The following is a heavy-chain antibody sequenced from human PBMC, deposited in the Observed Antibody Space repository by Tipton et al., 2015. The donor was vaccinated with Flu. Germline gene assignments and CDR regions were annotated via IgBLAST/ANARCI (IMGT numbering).Heavy chain of an antibody. CDR2: MSGGGGVT. V-gene: IGHV3-23*01. Sequence: SLRLPCAASGFIFSRYAMSWVRQAPGKRLEWISAMSGGGGVTYYADSVKGRFTISRDISKNTLYLRMNSLRAEDTAIYYCAKVIPEKVAGLDYWGQGTLLTVSS. CDR3: AKVIPEKVAGLDY. D-gene: IGHD6-19*01. CDR1: GFIFSRYA. J-gene: IGHJ4*02.